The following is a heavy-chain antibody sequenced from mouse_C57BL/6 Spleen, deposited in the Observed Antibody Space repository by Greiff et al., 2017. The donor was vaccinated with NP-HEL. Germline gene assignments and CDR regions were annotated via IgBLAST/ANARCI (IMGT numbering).Heavy chain of an antibody. Sequence: VQLQQPGAELVKPGASVKLSCTASGYTFTSYWMPWVNQRPGQGLEWIGEIDPSDSYTNYNQKFKGKATLTVDTSSSTAYMQLSSLTSEDSAVYYCARRKTAQATSDYWGQGTTLTVSS. J-gene: IGHJ2*01. CDR3: ARRKTAQATSDY. D-gene: IGHD3-2*02. V-gene: IGHV1-50*01. CDR2: IDPSDSYT. CDR1: GYTFTSYW.